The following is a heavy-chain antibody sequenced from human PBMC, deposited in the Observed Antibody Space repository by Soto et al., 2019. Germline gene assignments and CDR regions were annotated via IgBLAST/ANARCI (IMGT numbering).Heavy chain of an antibody. CDR3: AKTPDSSGYYYFDY. J-gene: IGHJ4*02. D-gene: IGHD3-22*01. CDR1: GFTFSSYA. Sequence: PGGSLRLSCGASGFTFSSYAMSWVRQAPGKGLEWVSAISGSGGSTYYADSVKGRFTISRDNSKNTLYLQMNSLRAEDTAVYYCAKTPDSSGYYYFDYWGQGTLVTVSS. V-gene: IGHV3-23*01. CDR2: ISGSGGST.